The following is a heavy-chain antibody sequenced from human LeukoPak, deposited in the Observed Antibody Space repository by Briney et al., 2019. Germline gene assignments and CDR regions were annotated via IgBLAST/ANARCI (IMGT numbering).Heavy chain of an antibody. Sequence: GGSPRLSCVASGFTFSNYAIHWVHRPRGKGLEWVAVMSTDGSLQYYANSVKGRFTISRDNYKSTLFLQMNSLSAADTAVYYCGRQVAPGQWLVNLWGQGTLVTVSS. CDR2: MSTDGSLQ. J-gene: IGHJ5*02. CDR3: GRQVAPGQWLVNL. CDR1: GFTFSNYA. D-gene: IGHD6-19*01. V-gene: IGHV3-30*01.